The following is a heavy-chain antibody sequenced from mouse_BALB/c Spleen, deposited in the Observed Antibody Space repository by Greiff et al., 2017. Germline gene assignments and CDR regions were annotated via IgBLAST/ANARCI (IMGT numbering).Heavy chain of an antibody. J-gene: IGHJ3*01. CDR3: ARRDTTGFTY. V-gene: IGHV1-69*02. Sequence: VKLVESGAELVKPGASVKLSCKASGYTFTSYWMHWVKQRPGQGLEWIGEIDPSDSYTNYNQKFKGKATLTVDKSSSTAYMQRSSLTSEDSAVYYCARRDTTGFTYWGQGTLVTVSA. CDR2: IDPSDSYT. D-gene: IGHD2-12*01. CDR1: GYTFTSYW.